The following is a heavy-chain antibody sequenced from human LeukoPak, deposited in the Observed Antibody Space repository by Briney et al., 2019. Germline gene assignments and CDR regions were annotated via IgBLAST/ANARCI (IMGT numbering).Heavy chain of an antibody. CDR1: GFTFSSYA. CDR3: VKSPAGGWLRPFDY. V-gene: IGHV3-64D*06. Sequence: GGSLRLSCSASGFTFSSYAMHWVRQATGKGLEYVSAISSNGGSTYYADSVKGRFTISRDNSKNTLYLQMSSLRAEDTAVYYCVKSPAGGWLRPFDYWGQGTLVTVSS. CDR2: ISSNGGST. D-gene: IGHD5-12*01. J-gene: IGHJ4*02.